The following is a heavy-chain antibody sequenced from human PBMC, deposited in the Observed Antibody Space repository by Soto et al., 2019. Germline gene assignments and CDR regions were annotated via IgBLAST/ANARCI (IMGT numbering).Heavy chain of an antibody. J-gene: IGHJ4*02. Sequence: ETLSLTCTVSGGSISSYYWSWIRQPPGKGLEWIGYIYYSGSTNYNPSLKSRVTISVDTSKNQFSLKLSSVTAADTAVYYCARTLSGYWGQGTLVTVSS. CDR2: IYYSGST. V-gene: IGHV4-59*01. CDR3: ARTLSGY. CDR1: GGSISSYY.